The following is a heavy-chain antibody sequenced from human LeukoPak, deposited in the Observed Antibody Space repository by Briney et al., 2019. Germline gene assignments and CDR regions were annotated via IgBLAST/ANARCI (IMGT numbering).Heavy chain of an antibody. D-gene: IGHD3-22*01. CDR3: ARESKWYYGSSGYTFDP. V-gene: IGHV1-2*02. Sequence: ASVKVSCKASGYTFTGYYMHWVRQAPGQGLEWMGWINPNSGGTNYAQKFQGRVTMTRDTSISTAYMELSRLRSDDTAVYYCARESKWYYGSSGYTFDPWGQGTLVTVSS. J-gene: IGHJ5*02. CDR1: GYTFTGYY. CDR2: INPNSGGT.